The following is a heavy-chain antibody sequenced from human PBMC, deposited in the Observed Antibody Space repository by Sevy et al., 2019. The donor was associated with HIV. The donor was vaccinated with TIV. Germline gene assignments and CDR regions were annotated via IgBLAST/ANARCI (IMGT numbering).Heavy chain of an antibody. CDR2: ISYDGRNK. J-gene: IGHJ4*02. CDR1: GFIFSRYA. CDR3: ASGKDDYGDYFDY. V-gene: IGHV3-30*04. D-gene: IGHD4-17*01. Sequence: GGSLRLSCAASGFIFSRYAMHWVRQAPGKGLKWVAVISYDGRNKYYADSVKGRFTISRDNSKNTLYVQMDSLRAEDTAVYYCASGKDDYGDYFDYWGQGTLVTVSS.